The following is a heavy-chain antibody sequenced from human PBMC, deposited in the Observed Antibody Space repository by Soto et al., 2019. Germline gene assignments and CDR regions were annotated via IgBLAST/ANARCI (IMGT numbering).Heavy chain of an antibody. CDR3: GGYYGSGSFFRSSEFDI. J-gene: IGHJ3*02. V-gene: IGHV4-31*03. CDR2: IYYSGST. Sequence: PSETLSLTCTVSGGSISSGGYYWSWIRQHPGKGLEWIGYIYYSGSTYYNPSLKSRVTISVDTSKNHFSLKLSSVTAADTAVYYCGGYYGSGSFFRSSEFDIWGQGTMVTVSS. D-gene: IGHD3-10*01. CDR1: GGSISSGGYY.